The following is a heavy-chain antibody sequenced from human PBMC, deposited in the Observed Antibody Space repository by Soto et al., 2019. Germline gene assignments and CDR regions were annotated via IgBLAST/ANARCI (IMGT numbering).Heavy chain of an antibody. CDR3: ATVFDV. CDR2: IDTDGGGT. Sequence: EVQLVESGGGLVQPGGSLRVSCAASGFTFRSHRIHWVRQAPGKGLEWVSRIDTDGGGTSYADSVKGRFTISTDNAENTVYLQMNGLTVEDTAVYYCATVFDVWGQGTLFTVSS. V-gene: IGHV3-74*01. D-gene: IGHD4-17*01. CDR1: GFTFRSHR. J-gene: IGHJ4*02.